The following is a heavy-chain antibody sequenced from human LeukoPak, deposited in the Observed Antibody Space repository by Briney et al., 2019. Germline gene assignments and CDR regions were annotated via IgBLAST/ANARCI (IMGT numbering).Heavy chain of an antibody. J-gene: IGHJ6*03. CDR1: GFTFSSYA. CDR3: AGEVVVRGVNTSYYYYYYMDV. CDR2: ISGSGGST. D-gene: IGHD3-10*01. V-gene: IGHV3-23*01. Sequence: PGGSLRLSCAASGFTFSSYAMSWVRQAPGKGLEWVSAISGSGGSTYYADSVKGRFTISRDNSKNTLYLQMNSLRAEDTAVYYCAGEVVVRGVNTSYYYYYYMDVWGKGTTVTVSS.